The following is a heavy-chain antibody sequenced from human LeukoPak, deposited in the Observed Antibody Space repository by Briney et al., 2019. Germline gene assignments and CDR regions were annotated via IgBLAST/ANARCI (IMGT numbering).Heavy chain of an antibody. CDR1: GYTFIHYF. D-gene: IGHD7-27*01. Sequence: GAAVKVSCKASGYTFIHYFIHWVRQAPGQGLEWMGRINSNSGGTEYTQKFQGRVTMTRDTSITTVYMELSSLTSDDTAVYYCARDFSSTSNWELDYWGQGTLVTVSS. J-gene: IGHJ4*02. CDR2: INSNSGGT. CDR3: ARDFSSTSNWELDY. V-gene: IGHV1-2*06.